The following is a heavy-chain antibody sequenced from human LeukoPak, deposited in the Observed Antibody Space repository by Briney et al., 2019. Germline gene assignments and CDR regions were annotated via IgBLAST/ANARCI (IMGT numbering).Heavy chain of an antibody. CDR3: ARDATFGSAKYYFDS. J-gene: IGHJ4*02. CDR2: MYNSGSA. V-gene: IGHV4-4*07. D-gene: IGHD3-16*01. CDR1: RGSISRYY. Sequence: SETLSLTCTVSRGSISRYYWSWIRQSAGKGLEWIGRMYNSGSANYNPSLKSRVTLSVDTSKNQLSLNLRSVTAADTAVYYCARDATFGSAKYYFDSWGQGSLVTVSS.